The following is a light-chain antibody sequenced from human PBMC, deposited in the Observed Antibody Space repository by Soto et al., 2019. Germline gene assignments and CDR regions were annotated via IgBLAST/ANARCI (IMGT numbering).Light chain of an antibody. V-gene: IGLV2-14*03. CDR3: CSYTTSTTYV. CDR1: VSDVGGYDS. J-gene: IGLJ1*01. CDR2: GVN. Sequence: QSALTQPASVSGSPGQSITISCTGTVSDVGGYDSVSWYQQHPGRAPKLIIYGVNNRPSGVSNRFSAPKSADTASLTISGLQAEDEANYYCCSYTTSTTYVFGTGTKVTVL.